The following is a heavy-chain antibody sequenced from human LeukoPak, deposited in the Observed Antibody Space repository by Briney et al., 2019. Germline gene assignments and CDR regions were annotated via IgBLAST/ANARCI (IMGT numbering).Heavy chain of an antibody. CDR1: GFTFSDYY. D-gene: IGHD1-26*01. V-gene: IGHV3-11*04. CDR3: AKFDNRIVGAASFNY. CDR2: ISSSGSTI. J-gene: IGHJ4*02. Sequence: GGSLRLSCAASGFTFSDYYMSWIRQAPGKGLEWVSYISSSGSTIYYADSVKGRFTISRDNSKNTLYLQMNSLRGEDTAVYYCAKFDNRIVGAASFNYWGQGTLVTVSS.